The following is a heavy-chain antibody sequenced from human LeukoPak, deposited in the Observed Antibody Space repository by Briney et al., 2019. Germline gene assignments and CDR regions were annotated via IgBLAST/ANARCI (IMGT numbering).Heavy chain of an antibody. CDR3: ARGLYNWNYYFDY. D-gene: IGHD1-7*01. CDR1: GYTFTSYY. J-gene: IGHJ4*02. V-gene: IGHV1-46*01. Sequence: ASVKVSCKPSGYTFTSYYMHWVRQAPGQGLEWMGIIKPSGGSTSYAQKFQGRVTMTRDTSTSAVYMELSSLRSEDTAVYYCARGLYNWNYYFDYWGQGTLVTVSS. CDR2: IKPSGGST.